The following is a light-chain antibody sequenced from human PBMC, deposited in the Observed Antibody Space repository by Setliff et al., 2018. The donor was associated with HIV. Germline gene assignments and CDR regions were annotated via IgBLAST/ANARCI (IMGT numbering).Light chain of an antibody. Sequence: QSVLAQPASVSGSPGQSITISCTGTSSDVGGYNYVSWYQQQPGEAPKLIIYDVTDRPSGVSDRFSGSKSGNTASLTISGLQTEDEADYYCSSYTGRLPPVILGGGTKVTVL. CDR3: SSYTGRLPPVI. V-gene: IGLV2-14*03. J-gene: IGLJ2*01. CDR2: DVT. CDR1: SSDVGGYNY.